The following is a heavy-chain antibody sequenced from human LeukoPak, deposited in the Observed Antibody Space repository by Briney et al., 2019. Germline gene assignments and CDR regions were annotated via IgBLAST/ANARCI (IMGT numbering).Heavy chain of an antibody. CDR3: ARTSRYYAMDV. J-gene: IGHJ6*02. CDR2: IDWDDDK. Sequence: SGPALVKPTQTLTLTCYFSGLSLSTSGMRVSWIRQPPGKALEWLARIDWDDDKYYSTSLKTRLTISKDTSKNQVVLTMTNMDPVDTATYYCARTSRYYAMDVWGQGTTVTVSS. V-gene: IGHV2-70*04. CDR1: GLSLSTSGMR.